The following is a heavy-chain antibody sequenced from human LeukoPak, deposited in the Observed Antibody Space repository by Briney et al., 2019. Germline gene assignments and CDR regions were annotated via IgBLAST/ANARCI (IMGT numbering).Heavy chain of an antibody. V-gene: IGHV3-23*01. CDR1: GFTFSSNA. J-gene: IGHJ5*01. CDR2: ISDSGTTT. Sequence: SGVSPRLSCAASGFTFSSNAMSWVRQAPGKGLEWVSGISDSGTTTYYADSVKGRFTISRDNSRNTLYLQMNGLRAEDTAVYYCAKTHPSGWYLESWGQGTLVTVSS. CDR3: AKTHPSGWYLES. D-gene: IGHD6-19*01.